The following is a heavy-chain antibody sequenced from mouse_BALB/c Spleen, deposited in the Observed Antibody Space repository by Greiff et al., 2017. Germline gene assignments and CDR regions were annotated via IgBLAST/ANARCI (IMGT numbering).Heavy chain of an antibody. CDR2: IDPENGNT. Sequence: GQLKESGAELVRPGALVKLSCKASGFNIKDYYMHWVKQRPEQGLEWIGWIDPENGNTIYDPKFQGKASITADTSSNTAYLQLSNLTSEDTAVYYCARLVLYYGSSYYFDYWGQGTTLTVSS. V-gene: IGHV14-1*02. CDR1: GFNIKDYY. CDR3: ARLVLYYGSSYYFDY. D-gene: IGHD1-1*01. J-gene: IGHJ2*01.